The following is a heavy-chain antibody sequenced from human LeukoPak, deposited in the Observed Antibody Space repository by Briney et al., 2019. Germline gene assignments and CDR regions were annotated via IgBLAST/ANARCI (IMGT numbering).Heavy chain of an antibody. Sequence: PGGSLRLSCAASGLTFSNYNMNWVRQAPGKGLEWASSISRSSSSIYYADSVKGRFTISRDNAKNSLYLQMNSLRAADTAVYYCARGTGRFMFDIWGQGTMVTVSS. D-gene: IGHD3-3*01. V-gene: IGHV3-21*01. CDR2: ISRSSSSI. CDR1: GLTFSNYN. J-gene: IGHJ3*02. CDR3: ARGTGRFMFDI.